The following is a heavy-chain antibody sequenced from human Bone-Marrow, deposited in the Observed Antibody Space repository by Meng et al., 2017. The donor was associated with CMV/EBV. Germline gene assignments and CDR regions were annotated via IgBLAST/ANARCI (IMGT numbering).Heavy chain of an antibody. D-gene: IGHD6-6*01. CDR1: GGTFSSYA. Sequence: SVKVSCKASGGTFSSYAISWVRQAPGQGLEWMGGIIPIFGTANYAQKFQGRVTITTDESTSTAYMELRSLRSDDTAVYYCARAARPRFRFDPWGQGTLVTVSS. J-gene: IGHJ5*02. CDR2: IIPIFGTA. V-gene: IGHV1-69*05. CDR3: ARAARPRFRFDP.